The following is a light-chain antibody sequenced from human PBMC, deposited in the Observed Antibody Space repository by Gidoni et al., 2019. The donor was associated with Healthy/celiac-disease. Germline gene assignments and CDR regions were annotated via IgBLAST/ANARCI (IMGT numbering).Light chain of an antibody. CDR1: QSISSW. CDR3: QQYNSYSWT. Sequence: DIQMTQSPSTLSASVGDRVTITCRASQSISSWLAWYQQKPGKAPKLLIYKASSLESGVPSRFSVSGSGTEFTLTISSLQPDEFATYYCQQYNSYSWTFGQGTKVEIK. V-gene: IGKV1-5*03. J-gene: IGKJ1*01. CDR2: KAS.